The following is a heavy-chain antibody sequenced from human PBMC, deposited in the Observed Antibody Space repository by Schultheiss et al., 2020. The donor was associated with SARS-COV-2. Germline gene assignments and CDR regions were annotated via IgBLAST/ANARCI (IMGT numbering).Heavy chain of an antibody. D-gene: IGHD4-23*01. Sequence: GGSLRLSCAASGFTFISYAMSWVRQAPGKGLEWVSFISSTGGSTYYADSVKGRFTISRDNSRNTLYLQVNSLRAEDTAIFYCAREEYGGHNWYFDLWGRGTLVTVSS. V-gene: IGHV3-23*01. CDR1: GFTFISYA. CDR3: AREEYGGHNWYFDL. J-gene: IGHJ2*01. CDR2: ISSTGGST.